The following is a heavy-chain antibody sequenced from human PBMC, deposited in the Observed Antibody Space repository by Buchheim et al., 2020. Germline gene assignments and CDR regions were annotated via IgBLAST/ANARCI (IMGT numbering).Heavy chain of an antibody. CDR3: ATLGDCSCGRCVPSDY. V-gene: IGHV3-23*01. J-gene: IGHJ4*02. D-gene: IGHD2-15*01. Sequence: EVQLLESGGGLVQPGGSLRLSCAASGFTFSSYAIIWVRRAPGKGLGWVSAFIGSGGSTYYAASVKGRFTICRDTTKNTLYLQMNSLTVDHTDSYYCATLGDCSCGRCVPSDYWGQGTL. CDR2: FIGSGGST. CDR1: GFTFSSYA.